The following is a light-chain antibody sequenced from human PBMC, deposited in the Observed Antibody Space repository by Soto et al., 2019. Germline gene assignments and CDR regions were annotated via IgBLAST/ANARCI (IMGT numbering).Light chain of an antibody. CDR3: QQYGSPLT. V-gene: IGKV3-20*01. CDR1: QSVDID. J-gene: IGKJ4*01. Sequence: EIVLTQSPGTLSVSPGERVTLSCRASQSVDIDLAWYQQKPGQAPRLLIYGASTRATDMPGRFRGSGAGAEFTLTISRLEPEDFAVYYCQQYGSPLTFGGGTKVEIK. CDR2: GAS.